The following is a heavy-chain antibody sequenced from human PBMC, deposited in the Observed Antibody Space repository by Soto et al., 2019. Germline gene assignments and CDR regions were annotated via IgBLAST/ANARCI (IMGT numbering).Heavy chain of an antibody. D-gene: IGHD1-7*01. V-gene: IGHV3-48*01. CDR2: ISSSSSTI. CDR1: GFTLSSYS. J-gene: IGHJ6*03. Sequence: GVSLRLSCAASGFTLSSYSMYWARQAPGKGLEWVSYISSSSSTIYYADSVKGRFTISRDNAKNSLYLQMNSLRAEDTAVYYCARGTGTLNPPYSYYYYMDVSGKGTT. CDR3: ARGTGTLNPPYSYYYYMDV.